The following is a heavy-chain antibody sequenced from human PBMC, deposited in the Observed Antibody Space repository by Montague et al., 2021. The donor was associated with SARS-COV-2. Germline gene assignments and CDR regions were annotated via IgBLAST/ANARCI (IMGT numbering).Heavy chain of an antibody. CDR2: INSDGSST. Sequence: SLRLSCAASGFTFSSYWMHWVRQAPGKGLVWVSRINSDGSSTSYADSVKGRFTISRDNAKNALYLQMNSLRAEDTAVYYCARDQPIVVVPAAIRGYYCYGMDVWGQGTTVTVSS. D-gene: IGHD2-2*02. CDR1: GFTFSSYW. CDR3: ARDQPIVVVPAAIRGYYCYGMDV. J-gene: IGHJ6*02. V-gene: IGHV3-74*01.